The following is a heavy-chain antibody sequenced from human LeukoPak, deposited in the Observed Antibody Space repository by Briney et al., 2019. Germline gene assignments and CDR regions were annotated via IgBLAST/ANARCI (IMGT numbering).Heavy chain of an antibody. V-gene: IGHV3-48*03. J-gene: IGHJ3*02. CDR2: LSSSGSAF. CDR1: GFTFRSYE. D-gene: IGHD3-10*01. Sequence: PGGSLRLSCEDSGFTFRSYEMNWVRQAPGKGLEWIAYLSSSGSAFSYADSVKGRFTIARDNAKNSVYLEMNSLRAEDTAVYYCASFPPYMVRTDAFDIWGQGTMVTVSS. CDR3: ASFPPYMVRTDAFDI.